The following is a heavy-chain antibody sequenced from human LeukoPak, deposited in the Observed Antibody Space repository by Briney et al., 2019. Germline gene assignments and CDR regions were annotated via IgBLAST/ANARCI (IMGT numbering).Heavy chain of an antibody. D-gene: IGHD3-22*01. J-gene: IGHJ3*02. CDR1: GGTFSSYA. V-gene: IGHV1-69*13. CDR2: IIPIFGTA. CDR3: AREDRAYYYDSSGYYFDAFDI. Sequence: ASVKVSCKASGGTFSSYAISWVRQAPGLGLEWRGGIIPIFGTANYAQKFQGRVTITADESTSTAYMELSSLRSEDTAVYYCAREDRAYYYDSSGYYFDAFDIWGQGTMVTVSS.